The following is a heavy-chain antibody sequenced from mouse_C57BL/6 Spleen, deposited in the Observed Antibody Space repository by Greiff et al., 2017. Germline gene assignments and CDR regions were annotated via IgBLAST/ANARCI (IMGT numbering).Heavy chain of an antibody. Sequence: QVQLQQPGAELVKPGASVKLSCTASGYTFTSYWMHWVKQRPGRGLEWIGRIDPNSGGTKYNEKFKSKATLTVDKHYSTAYMQLSSLTSADSAVYDWSREDYGNYVGYWGQGTTRTVSS. CDR1: GYTFTSYW. J-gene: IGHJ2*01. D-gene: IGHD2-1*01. V-gene: IGHV1-72*01. CDR2: IDPNSGGT. CDR3: SREDYGNYVGY.